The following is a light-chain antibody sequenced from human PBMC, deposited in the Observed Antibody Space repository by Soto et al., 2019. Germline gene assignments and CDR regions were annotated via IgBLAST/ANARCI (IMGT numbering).Light chain of an antibody. CDR2: EVS. Sequence: QSALTQPPSASGSPGQSVTISCTGSSSDVGGYNYVSWYQQHPGKAPKLMISEVSKRPSGVPDRFSGSKSVNTASLTVSGLQAHDEADYYCSSVAGISNLVVGRVTNLTVL. J-gene: IGLJ2*01. V-gene: IGLV2-8*01. CDR3: SSVAGISNLV. CDR1: SSDVGGYNY.